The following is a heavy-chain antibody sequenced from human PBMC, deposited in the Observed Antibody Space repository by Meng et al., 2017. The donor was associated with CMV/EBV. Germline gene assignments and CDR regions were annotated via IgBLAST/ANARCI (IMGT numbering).Heavy chain of an antibody. J-gene: IGHJ6*02. Sequence: GESLKISCAASRFSFSSYSMNWVRQAPGKGLEWVSSISSSSSYIYYADSVKGRFTISRDNAKNSLYLQMNSLRVEDTAMYYCGRDGSPAYYYDSYGMDVWGQGTTVTVSS. V-gene: IGHV3-21*01. D-gene: IGHD3-22*01. CDR1: RFSFSSYS. CDR2: ISSSSSYI. CDR3: GRDGSPAYYYDSYGMDV.